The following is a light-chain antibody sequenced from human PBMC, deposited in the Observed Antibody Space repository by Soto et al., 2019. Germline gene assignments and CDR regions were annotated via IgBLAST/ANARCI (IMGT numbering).Light chain of an antibody. J-gene: IGKJ4*01. Sequence: EIVLTQSPGTLSLSPGERSTLSCRASQSVTSNFLAWYRQKPGQAPRLLIYGASSRATGIPDRFSGSGSGTDFTLTISRLEPEDFAVYYCQQYGSLITFGGGTKVDI. CDR1: QSVTSNF. CDR2: GAS. CDR3: QQYGSLIT. V-gene: IGKV3-20*01.